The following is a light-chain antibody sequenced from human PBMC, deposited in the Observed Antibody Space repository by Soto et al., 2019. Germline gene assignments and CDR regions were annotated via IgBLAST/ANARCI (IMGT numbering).Light chain of an antibody. CDR2: TTS. J-gene: IGKJ1*01. Sequence: DIHLTQSPSTLSASVGDRITITCRASQSISRGLAWYQQKPGKATKLLIYTTSSLESGVPSRFSGSGSGTEFTLTISSLQPDDFETYYCQHYTDYSWTFGQGTKVEIK. CDR1: QSISRG. CDR3: QHYTDYSWT. V-gene: IGKV1-5*03.